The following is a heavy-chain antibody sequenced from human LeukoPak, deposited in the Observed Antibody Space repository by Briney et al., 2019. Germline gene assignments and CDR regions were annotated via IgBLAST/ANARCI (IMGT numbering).Heavy chain of an antibody. CDR3: ARGPFNSWFGESNGPFDY. D-gene: IGHD3-10*01. CDR1: GYTFTSYD. J-gene: IGHJ4*02. V-gene: IGHV1-8*01. Sequence: GASVKVSCRASGYTFTSYDINWVRQATGQGLEWMGWMNPNSGNTGYAQKFQGRVTMTRNTSISTAYMELSSLRSEDTAVYYCARGPFNSWFGESNGPFDYGGKGTLVTVSS. CDR2: MNPNSGNT.